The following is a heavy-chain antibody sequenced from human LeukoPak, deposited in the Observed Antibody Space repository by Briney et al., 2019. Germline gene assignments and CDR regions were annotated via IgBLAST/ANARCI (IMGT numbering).Heavy chain of an antibody. D-gene: IGHD3-9*01. Sequence: GGSLRLSCAASGFTVLTNYMSWVRQAPRGGLEWVSLIYTGGSTYYADSVKGRFTISRDISKNTLYLQMNSLRADDTAVYYCARGPLTKTDYYYGMDAWGQGTTVTVSS. CDR3: ARGPLTKTDYYYGMDA. CDR1: GFTVLTNY. J-gene: IGHJ6*02. V-gene: IGHV3-53*01. CDR2: IYTGGST.